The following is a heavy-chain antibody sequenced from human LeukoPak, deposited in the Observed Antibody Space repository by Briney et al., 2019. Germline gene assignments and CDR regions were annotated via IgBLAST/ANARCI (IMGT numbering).Heavy chain of an antibody. CDR3: ARADSGSYYYYYYYMDV. D-gene: IGHD1-26*01. CDR2: ISSSSSTI. J-gene: IGHJ6*03. V-gene: IGHV3-48*01. Sequence: GGSLRLSCAASGFTFSSYSMNWVRQAPGKGLEWVSYISSSSSTIYYEDSVKGRFTISRDNARNSLYLQMNSLRAEDTALYYCARADSGSYYYYYYYMDVWGEGTTVTVSS. CDR1: GFTFSSYS.